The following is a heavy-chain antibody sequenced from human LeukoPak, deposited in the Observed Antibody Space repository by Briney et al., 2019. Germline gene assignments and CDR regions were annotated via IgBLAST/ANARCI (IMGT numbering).Heavy chain of an antibody. D-gene: IGHD3-10*01. CDR1: GYTFTSYG. J-gene: IGHJ4*02. CDR3: ATDRSMVRGGGGDY. V-gene: IGHV1-2*02. Sequence: ASVKVSCKTSGYTFTSYGISWVRQAPGQGLEWMGWINPNSGGTNYAQKFQGRVTMTRDTSISTAYMELSRLRSEDTAVYYCATDRSMVRGGGGDYWGQGTLVTVSS. CDR2: INPNSGGT.